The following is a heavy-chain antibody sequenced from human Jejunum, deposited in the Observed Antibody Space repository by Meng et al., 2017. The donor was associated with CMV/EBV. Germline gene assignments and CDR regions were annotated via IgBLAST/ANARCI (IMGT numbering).Heavy chain of an antibody. D-gene: IGHD3-9*01. CDR2: FYPGDSDV. V-gene: IGHV5-51*01. Sequence: FARYWIAWVRQMPGKGLEWIGIFYPGDSDVRYNPSFQGRVTLSADKSINTAYLRWSSLKASDTATYFCARQWDYDILSGYRGYFEYWGQGTLVTVSS. CDR3: ARQWDYDILSGYRGYFEY. J-gene: IGHJ4*02. CDR1: FARYW.